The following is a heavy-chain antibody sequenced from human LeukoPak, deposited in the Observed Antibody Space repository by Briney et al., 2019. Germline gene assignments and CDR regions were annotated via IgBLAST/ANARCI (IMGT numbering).Heavy chain of an antibody. Sequence: ASVKVSCKASGYTFTSYGINWVRQAPGQGFEWMGWINTDTGNPTYAQGFTGRFVFSVDTSVSSAYLQTSSLKAGDTGVYYCAREKSSGPDYWGQGTLVTVSS. CDR2: INTDTGNP. J-gene: IGHJ4*02. CDR1: GYTFTSYG. CDR3: AREKSSGPDY. V-gene: IGHV7-4-1*02. D-gene: IGHD3-22*01.